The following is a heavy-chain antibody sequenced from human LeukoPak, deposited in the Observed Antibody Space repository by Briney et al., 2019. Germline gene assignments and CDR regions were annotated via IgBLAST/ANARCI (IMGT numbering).Heavy chain of an antibody. D-gene: IGHD2-2*01. V-gene: IGHV1-2*06. Sequence: ASVKVSCKASGYTFTGYHMHWVRQAPGQGPEWMGRVNPNSGDTNYAQKFQGRVTMTRDTSISTAYMELSRLRSDDTAVYYCARDYCSSTSCLFDYWGQGTLVTVSS. CDR1: GYTFTGYH. CDR2: VNPNSGDT. CDR3: ARDYCSSTSCLFDY. J-gene: IGHJ4*02.